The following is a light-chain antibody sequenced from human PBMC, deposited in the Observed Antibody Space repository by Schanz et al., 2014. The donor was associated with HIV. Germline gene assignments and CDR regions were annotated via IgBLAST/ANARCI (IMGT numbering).Light chain of an antibody. Sequence: DIVLTQSPLSQPVTPGEPASFSCRSSHNLLHSNGYNYLDWYVQKPGQSPQLLIFLGSHRASGVPDRFSGSGSGTDFTLKISRVEAEDVGVYYCMQALQTPFTFGPGTKVDIK. J-gene: IGKJ3*01. CDR3: MQALQTPFT. CDR2: LGS. V-gene: IGKV2-28*01. CDR1: HNLLHSNGYNY.